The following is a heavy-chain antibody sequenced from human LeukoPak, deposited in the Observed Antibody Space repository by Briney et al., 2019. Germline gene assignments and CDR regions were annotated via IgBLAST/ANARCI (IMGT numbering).Heavy chain of an antibody. V-gene: IGHV3-30*04. CDR3: TRVRQNCGGDCYYFYMDV. D-gene: IGHD2-21*01. CDR2: ISYDGSNK. Sequence: GGSLRLSCAASGFTFSSYAMHWVRQAPGKGLEWVAVISYDGSNKYYADSVKGRFTISRDNSKNTLYLQMNSLKTEDTAVYYCTRVRQNCGGDCYYFYMDVWGKGTTVTVSS. J-gene: IGHJ6*03. CDR1: GFTFSSYA.